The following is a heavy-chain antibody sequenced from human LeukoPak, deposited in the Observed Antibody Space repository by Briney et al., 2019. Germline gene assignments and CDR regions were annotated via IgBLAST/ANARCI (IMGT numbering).Heavy chain of an antibody. CDR3: ARGGSCRDGRAFDI. CDR1: GYTFTGYY. Sequence: ASVKVSCKASGYTFTGYYMHWVRQAPGQGLEWMGWINPNSGDTNYAQKLQGRVTMTTDTSTSTAYMELRSLRSDDTAVYYCARGGSCRDGRAFDIWGQGTMVTVSS. V-gene: IGHV1-2*02. CDR2: INPNSGDT. D-gene: IGHD1-26*01. J-gene: IGHJ3*02.